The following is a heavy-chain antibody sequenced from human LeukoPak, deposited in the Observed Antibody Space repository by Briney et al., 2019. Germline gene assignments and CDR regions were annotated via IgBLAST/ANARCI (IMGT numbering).Heavy chain of an antibody. CDR1: GGSFSGYY. D-gene: IGHD5-18*01. CDR2: INHSGST. Sequence: SETLSLTCAVYGGSFSGYYWSWIRQPPGKGLEWIGEINHSGSTNYNPSLKSRVTISVDTSKNQFSMKLSSVTAADTAVYYCARGYSYGEHDAFDIWGEGTMVTVSS. V-gene: IGHV4-34*01. CDR3: ARGYSYGEHDAFDI. J-gene: IGHJ3*02.